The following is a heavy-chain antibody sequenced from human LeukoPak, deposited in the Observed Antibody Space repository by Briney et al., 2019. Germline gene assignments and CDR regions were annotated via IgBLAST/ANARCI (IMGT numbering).Heavy chain of an antibody. J-gene: IGHJ3*02. CDR3: ARGPHYAIFGVVKPSGAFDI. V-gene: IGHV4-61*02. Sequence: PSETLSLTCTVSGGSISSGSYYWSWIRQPAGKGLEWIGRIYTSGSTNYNPSLKSRVTISADTSKNQFSLKLSSVTAADTAVYYCARGPHYAIFGVVKPSGAFDIXXXXTXVXVSX. D-gene: IGHD3-3*01. CDR1: GGSISSGSYY. CDR2: IYTSGST.